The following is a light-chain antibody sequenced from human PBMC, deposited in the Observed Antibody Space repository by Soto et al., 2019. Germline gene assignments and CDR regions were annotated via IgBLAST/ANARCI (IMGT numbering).Light chain of an antibody. CDR1: QSISSY. V-gene: IGKV1-39*01. CDR3: LQDSNYPRT. J-gene: IGKJ2*01. CDR2: AAS. Sequence: DIQMTQSPSSLSASVGDRVTITCRASQSISSYLNWYQQKPGKAPKLLIYAASSLQSGVPSRFSGSGSGTDFTLTISSLQPEDFATYYCLQDSNYPRTFGQGTKLEIK.